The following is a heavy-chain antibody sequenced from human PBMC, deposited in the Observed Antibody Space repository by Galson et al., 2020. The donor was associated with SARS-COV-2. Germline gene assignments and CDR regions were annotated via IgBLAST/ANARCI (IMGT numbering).Heavy chain of an antibody. J-gene: IGHJ4*02. CDR3: ARQGYYESGGYIAHYFDY. D-gene: IGHD3-22*01. CDR2: IHYSGTT. V-gene: IGHV4-59*08. Sequence: ETSETLSLTCTVSGGSISTYYWNWIRQSPGKGLEWIAYIHYSGTTHYNPSLKSRVSISVDTSENQFSLRMSSVTAADTAVYYCARQGYYESGGYIAHYFDYWGQGTLVTVSS. CDR1: GGSISTYY.